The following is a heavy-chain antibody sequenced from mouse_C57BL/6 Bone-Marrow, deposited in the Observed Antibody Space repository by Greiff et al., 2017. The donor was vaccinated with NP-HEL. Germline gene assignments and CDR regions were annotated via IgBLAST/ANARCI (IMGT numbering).Heavy chain of an antibody. V-gene: IGHV1-74*01. Sequence: VKLQQPGAELVKPGASVKVSCKASGYTFTSYWMHWVKQRPGQGLEWIGRIHPSDSDTNYNQKFKGKATLTVDKSSSTAYMQLSSLTSEDSAVYYCAMGYGSSSYYFDYWGQGTTLTVSS. CDR2: IHPSDSDT. D-gene: IGHD1-1*01. J-gene: IGHJ2*01. CDR1: GYTFTSYW. CDR3: AMGYGSSSYYFDY.